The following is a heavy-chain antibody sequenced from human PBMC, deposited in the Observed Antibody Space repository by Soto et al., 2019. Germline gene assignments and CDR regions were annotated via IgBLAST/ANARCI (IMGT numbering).Heavy chain of an antibody. D-gene: IGHD3-3*01. CDR3: ARDEVDFWSGYPYGMDV. CDR2: IYYSGST. CDR1: GGSISSYY. V-gene: IGHV4-59*01. Sequence: TSETLSLTCTVSGGSISSYYWSWIRQPPGKGLEWIGYIYYSGSTNYNPSLKSRVTISVDTSKNQFSLKLSSVTAADTAVYYCARDEVDFWSGYPYGMDVWGQGTTVTVSS. J-gene: IGHJ6*02.